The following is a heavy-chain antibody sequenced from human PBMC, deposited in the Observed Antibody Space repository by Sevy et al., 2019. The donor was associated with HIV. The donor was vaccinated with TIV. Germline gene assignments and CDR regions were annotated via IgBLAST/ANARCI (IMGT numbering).Heavy chain of an antibody. CDR2: INHSGST. V-gene: IGHV4-34*01. J-gene: IGHJ5*02. CDR3: GRSGSYYQVSWFDP. Sequence: SETLSLTCGVYNGSFSGYYWSWIRQSPEKGLEWIGQINHSGSTNYNPSLKSRITISIDISKSQFSLNLSSVTAADTAIYYGGRSGSYYQVSWFDPWGQGTLVTVSS. CDR1: NGSFSGYY. D-gene: IGHD3-10*01.